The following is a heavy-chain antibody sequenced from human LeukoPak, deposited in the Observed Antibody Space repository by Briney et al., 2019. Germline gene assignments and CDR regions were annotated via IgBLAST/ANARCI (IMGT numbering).Heavy chain of an antibody. CDR2: ISSSGSTI. CDR1: GFTFSSYS. D-gene: IGHD6-25*01. J-gene: IGHJ5*02. V-gene: IGHV3-48*04. CDR3: ARETPAAEWFDP. Sequence: PGGSLRLSCAASGFTFSSYSMNWVRQAPGKGLEWASYISSSGSTIYYADSVKGRFTISRDNAKNSLYLQMNSLRAEDTAVYYCARETPAAEWFDPWGQGTMVTVSS.